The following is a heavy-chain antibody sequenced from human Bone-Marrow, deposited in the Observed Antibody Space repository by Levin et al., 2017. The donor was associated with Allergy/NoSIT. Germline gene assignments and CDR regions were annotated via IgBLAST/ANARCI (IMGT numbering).Heavy chain of an antibody. CDR2: ISWNSGSI. D-gene: IGHD6-13*01. Sequence: SLKISCAASGFTFDDYAMHWVRQAPGKGLEWVSGISWNSGSIGYADSVKGRFTISRDNAKNSLYLQMNSLRAEDTALYYCAKAGAAAGTTYFDYWGQGTLVTVSS. CDR3: AKAGAAAGTTYFDY. V-gene: IGHV3-9*01. CDR1: GFTFDDYA. J-gene: IGHJ4*02.